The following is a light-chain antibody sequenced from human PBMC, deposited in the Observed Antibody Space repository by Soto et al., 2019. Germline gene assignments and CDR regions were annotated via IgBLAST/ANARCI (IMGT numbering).Light chain of an antibody. J-gene: IGKJ1*01. V-gene: IGKV3-20*01. CDR1: QSVSSSY. CDR2: DAS. CDR3: QQYGSSPGT. Sequence: EIVLTQSPGTLSLSPGERATLSCRASQSVSSSYLAWYQQKPRQAPRLLIYDASNRATGIPARFSGSGSGTDFTLTISSLEPEDFAVYYCQQYGSSPGTFGQGTKVDIK.